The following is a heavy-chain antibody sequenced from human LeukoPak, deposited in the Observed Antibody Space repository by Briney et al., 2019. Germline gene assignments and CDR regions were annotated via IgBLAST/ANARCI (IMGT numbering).Heavy chain of an antibody. V-gene: IGHV3-7*01. D-gene: IGHD4-17*01. CDR1: GFTFSNYW. Sequence: GGSLRLSCAASGFTFSNYWMSWVRQAPGKGLEWVANIHQDGSEIYYVDSVKGRFTISRDNAKNSLYLQMNSLRAEDTAVYYCARLNDDYDRANFDYWGQGTLVTVSS. J-gene: IGHJ4*02. CDR2: IHQDGSEI. CDR3: ARLNDDYDRANFDY.